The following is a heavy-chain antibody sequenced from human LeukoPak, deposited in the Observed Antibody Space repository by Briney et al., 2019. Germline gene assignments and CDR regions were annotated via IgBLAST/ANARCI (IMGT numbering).Heavy chain of an antibody. D-gene: IGHD6-13*01. CDR3: ARGSWFRFSSSGGTPHYFDW. Sequence: GGSLRLSCAASGFTFSSYAMHWVRQAPGKGLEWVAVISYDGSNKYYAGSVKGRFTISRDNSKNTLYLQMNSLRAEDTAVYYCARGSWFRFSSSGGTPHYFDWWGEGTLVTVS. CDR2: ISYDGSNK. J-gene: IGHJ4*02. CDR1: GFTFSSYA. V-gene: IGHV3-30*04.